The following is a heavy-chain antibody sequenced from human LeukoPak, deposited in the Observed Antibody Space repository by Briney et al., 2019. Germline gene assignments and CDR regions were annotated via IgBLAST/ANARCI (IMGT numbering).Heavy chain of an antibody. Sequence: SETLSLTCTVSGGSISSYYWSWIRQPAGKGLEWIGRIYTSGSTNYSPSLKSRVTMSVDTSKNQFSLKLSSVTAADTAVYYCARERYCSSTSCPWYFDLWGRGTLVTVSS. CDR2: IYTSGST. J-gene: IGHJ2*01. CDR1: GGSISSYY. V-gene: IGHV4-4*07. D-gene: IGHD2-2*01. CDR3: ARERYCSSTSCPWYFDL.